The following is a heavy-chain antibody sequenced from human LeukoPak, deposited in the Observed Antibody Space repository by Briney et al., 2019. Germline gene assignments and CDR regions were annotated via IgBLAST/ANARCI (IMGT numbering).Heavy chain of an antibody. V-gene: IGHV1-2*02. CDR3: ARVATDSSSWGYYYYYMDV. CDR2: INPNSGGT. D-gene: IGHD6-13*01. CDR1: VYTFTGYY. J-gene: IGHJ6*03. Sequence: ASVTVSYKGSVYTFTGYYMHWVRHAPGHGLEWIGWINPNSGGTNYAQKFQGRVTMTRDTSIRTAYMELSRLRSDDTAVYYCARVATDSSSWGYYYYYMDVWGKVTTVTVSS.